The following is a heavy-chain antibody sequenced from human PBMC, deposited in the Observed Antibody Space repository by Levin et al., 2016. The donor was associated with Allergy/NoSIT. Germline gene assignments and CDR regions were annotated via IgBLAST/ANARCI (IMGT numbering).Heavy chain of an antibody. CDR2: ISYSGTT. V-gene: IGHV4-39*01. Sequence: SETLSLTCTVSGGSITSSSYYWGWIRQPPGKGLEWIATISYSGTTYYNPSLKSRVTMSMDRSKNQFSLKVTSVTAADTSRYYCALLSGNYYFYMDVWGKGTTVTVSS. J-gene: IGHJ6*03. CDR3: ALLSGNYYFYMDV. CDR1: GGSITSSSYY.